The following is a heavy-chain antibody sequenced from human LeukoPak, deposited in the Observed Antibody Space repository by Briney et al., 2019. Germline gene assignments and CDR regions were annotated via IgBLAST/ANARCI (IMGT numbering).Heavy chain of an antibody. V-gene: IGHV4-39*07. CDR2: IYYSGST. J-gene: IGHJ5*02. CDR1: GGSISSSSYY. D-gene: IGHD1-7*01. CDR3: ATQGTTHWLDP. Sequence: PSEALSLTCTVSGGSISSSSYYWGWIRQPPGKGLEWIGSIYYSGSTYYNPSLKSRVTISVDTSKNQFSLKLSSVTAADTAVYYCATQGTTHWLDPWGQGTLVTVSS.